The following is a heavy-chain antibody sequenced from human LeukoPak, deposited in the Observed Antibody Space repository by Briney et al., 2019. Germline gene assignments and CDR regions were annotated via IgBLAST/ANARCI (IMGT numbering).Heavy chain of an antibody. CDR2: IIPIFGTA. J-gene: IGHJ3*02. CDR3: ARDLRVLEWLPLGAFDI. CDR1: GGTFISYA. Sequence: ASVKVSCKASGGTFISYATSWVRQAPGQGLEWMGGIIPIFGTANYAQKFQGRVTITADESTSTAYMELSSLRSEDTAVYYCARDLRVLEWLPLGAFDIWGQGTMVTVSS. D-gene: IGHD3-3*01. V-gene: IGHV1-69*13.